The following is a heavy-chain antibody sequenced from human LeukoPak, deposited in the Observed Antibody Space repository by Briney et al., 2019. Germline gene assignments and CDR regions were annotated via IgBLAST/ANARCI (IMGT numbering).Heavy chain of an antibody. V-gene: IGHV3-30-3*01. CDR3: ARGDYSNYVFSRY. D-gene: IGHD4-11*01. CDR1: GFTFSSYA. J-gene: IGHJ4*02. CDR2: ISYGGSNK. Sequence: GGSLRLSCAASGFTFSSYAMHWVRQAPGKGLEWVAVISYGGSNKYYADSVKGRFTISRDNSKNTLYLQMNSLRAEDTAVYYCARGDYSNYVFSRYWGQGTLVTVSS.